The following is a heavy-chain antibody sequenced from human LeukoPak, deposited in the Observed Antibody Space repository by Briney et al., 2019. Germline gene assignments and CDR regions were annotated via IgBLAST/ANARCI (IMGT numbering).Heavy chain of an antibody. CDR1: GFTFSSYW. CDR2: IKQDGSEK. V-gene: IGHV3-7*01. J-gene: IGHJ5*02. D-gene: IGHD6-19*01. CDR3: ARRGAIAVPVFWFDP. Sequence: LAGGSLRLSCAASGFTFSSYWMSWVRQAPGKGLEWVANIKQDGSEKYYVDPVKGRFTISRDNAKNSLYLQMNSLRAEDTAVYYCARRGAIAVPVFWFDPWGQGTLVIVSS.